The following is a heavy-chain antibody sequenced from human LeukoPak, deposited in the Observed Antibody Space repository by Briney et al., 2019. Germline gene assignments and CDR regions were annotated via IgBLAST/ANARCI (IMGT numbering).Heavy chain of an antibody. Sequence: GGSLQLSCAASGFTFSSYSMNWVRQAPGKGLEWVSYISSSSSTIYYADSVKGRFTISRDNAKNSLYLQMNSLRAEDTAVYYCARDSAAIAVAGTSDYWGQGTLVTVSS. D-gene: IGHD6-19*01. CDR1: GFTFSSYS. CDR3: ARDSAAIAVAGTSDY. J-gene: IGHJ4*02. V-gene: IGHV3-48*01. CDR2: ISSSSSTI.